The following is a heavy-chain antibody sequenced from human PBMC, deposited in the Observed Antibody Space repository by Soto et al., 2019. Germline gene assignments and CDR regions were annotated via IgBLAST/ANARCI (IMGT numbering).Heavy chain of an antibody. J-gene: IGHJ6*02. CDR1: GGSISSSSYY. Sequence: PSETLSLPCTVSGGSISSSSYYWVWIRQTPGKGLEWIGSIYYSGSTYYNPSLKSRVTISVDTSKNQFSLKLSSVTAADTAVYYCARHVCGGNSGPSLPFRGCYYGMDVWGQGTTVTVTS. V-gene: IGHV4-39*01. D-gene: IGHD3-16*01. CDR2: IYYSGST. CDR3: ARHVCGGNSGPSLPFRGCYYGMDV.